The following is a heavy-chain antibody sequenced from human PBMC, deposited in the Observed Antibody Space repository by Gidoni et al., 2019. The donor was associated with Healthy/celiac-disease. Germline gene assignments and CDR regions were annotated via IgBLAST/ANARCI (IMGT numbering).Heavy chain of an antibody. CDR3: ARGRRYCSGGSCSVNWFDP. CDR2: INPNSGGT. CDR1: GYTFTGYY. V-gene: IGHV1-2*04. D-gene: IGHD2-15*01. Sequence: QVQLVQSGAEVKKPGASVQVSCKASGYTFTGYYMHWVRQAPGQGLEWMGWINPNSGGTNYAQKFQGWVTMTRDTSISTAYMELSRLRSDDTAVYYCARGRRYCSGGSCSVNWFDPWGQGTLVTVSS. J-gene: IGHJ5*02.